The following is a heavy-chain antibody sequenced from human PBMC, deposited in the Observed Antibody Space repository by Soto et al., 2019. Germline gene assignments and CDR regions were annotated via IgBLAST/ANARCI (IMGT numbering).Heavy chain of an antibody. D-gene: IGHD2-2*01. CDR3: AGRCDGTNCLAHFDY. CDR1: GGTFNNYV. CDR2: IIPIFGTP. V-gene: IGHV1-69*06. Sequence: QVQLVQSGAEVKKPGSSVKVSCRASGGTFNNYVINWVRQAPGQGLEWMAGIIPIFGTPNYAQKFQGRVTITADKSTSTAYMELNSLRSDDTAVYYCAGRCDGTNCLAHFDYWGQGTLVTVSS. J-gene: IGHJ4*02.